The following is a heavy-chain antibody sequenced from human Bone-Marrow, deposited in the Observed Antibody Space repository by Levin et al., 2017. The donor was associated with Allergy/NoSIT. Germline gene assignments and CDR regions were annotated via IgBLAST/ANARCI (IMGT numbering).Heavy chain of an antibody. D-gene: IGHD3-3*01. Sequence: GESLKISCAASGFTLSNYWMSWVRQAPGKGLEWVANIKQDGSERYYVDSVKGRFTISRDNGKNSLYLQMNSLRAEDTAVYHCASEDNSDFWRRGGYFDYWGQGTLVTVSS. CDR1: GFTLSNYW. J-gene: IGHJ4*02. V-gene: IGHV3-7*01. CDR3: ASEDNSDFWRRGGYFDY. CDR2: IKQDGSER.